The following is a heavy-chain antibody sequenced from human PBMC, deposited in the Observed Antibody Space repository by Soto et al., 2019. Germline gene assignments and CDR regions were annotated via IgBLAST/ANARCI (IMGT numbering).Heavy chain of an antibody. J-gene: IGHJ5*02. V-gene: IGHV3-33*01. CDR3: ARDLYCSGGSCTSNWFDP. Sequence: QVQLVESGGGVVQPGRSLRLSCAASGFTFSSYGMHWVRQAPGKGLEWVAVIGYDGSNKYYADSVKGRFTISRDNSKNPLYLQMNSLRAEDTAVYSCARDLYCSGGSCTSNWFDPWGQGTLVTVSS. CDR1: GFTFSSYG. CDR2: IGYDGSNK. D-gene: IGHD2-15*01.